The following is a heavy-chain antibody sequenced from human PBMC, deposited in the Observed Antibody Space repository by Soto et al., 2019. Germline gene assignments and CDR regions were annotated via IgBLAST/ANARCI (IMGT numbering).Heavy chain of an antibody. CDR1: GGTFSSYA. J-gene: IGHJ6*02. V-gene: IGHV1-69*12. Sequence: QVQLVQSGAEVKKPGSSVKVSCKASGGTFSSYAISWVRQAPGQGLEWMGGIIPIFGTADYAQKFQGRVTITACESTSTAYMELSSLRSEDTAVYYCASHCGGDCYSRSPPYYYYGMDVWGQGTTVTVSS. CDR2: IIPIFGTA. CDR3: ASHCGGDCYSRSPPYYYYGMDV. D-gene: IGHD2-21*02.